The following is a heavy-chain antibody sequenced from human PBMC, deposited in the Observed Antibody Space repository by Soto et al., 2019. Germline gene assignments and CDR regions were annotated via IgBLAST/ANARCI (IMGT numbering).Heavy chain of an antibody. V-gene: IGHV4-61*01. J-gene: IGHJ4*02. CDR2: IYYSGST. D-gene: IGHD3-10*01. Sequence: QVQLQESGPGLVKPSETLSLTCTVSGGSVSSGSYYWSWIRQPPGKGLEWIGYIYYSGSTNYNPSLKSRVTIAGDTSKNQFSLKLSSVTAADTAVYYCARGEATMVRGVTHFDYWGQGTLVTVSS. CDR3: ARGEATMVRGVTHFDY. CDR1: GGSVSSGSYY.